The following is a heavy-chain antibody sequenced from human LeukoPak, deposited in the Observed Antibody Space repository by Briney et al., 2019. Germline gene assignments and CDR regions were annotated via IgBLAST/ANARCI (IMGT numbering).Heavy chain of an antibody. D-gene: IGHD3-22*01. CDR1: GGSINSYY. CDR3: ARDIGRRYYYDSSGYSDY. V-gene: IGHV4-59*12. J-gene: IGHJ4*02. CDR2: ISYSGRT. Sequence: SSETLSLTRTVSGGSINSYYWSWIRQPPGKGLEWIGYISYSGRTNYNPSLKSRVTISVDTSKNQFSLKLSSVTAADTAVYYCARDIGRRYYYDSSGYSDYWGQGTLVTVSS.